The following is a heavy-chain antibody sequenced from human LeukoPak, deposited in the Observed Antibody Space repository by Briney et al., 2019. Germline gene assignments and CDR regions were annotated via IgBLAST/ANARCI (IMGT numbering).Heavy chain of an antibody. CDR1: GFTLSSFE. J-gene: IGHJ4*02. Sequence: VPPGGSLRLSCAASGFTLSSFEMNWVRQAPGKGLEWVSYISSSGSSIYYGDSVKGRFTISRDNSKNTLYLQMNSLGAEDTAVYYCARGGNPRDGPDYWGQGTLVTVSS. V-gene: IGHV3-48*03. CDR3: ARGGNPRDGPDY. CDR2: ISSSGSSI. D-gene: IGHD4-23*01.